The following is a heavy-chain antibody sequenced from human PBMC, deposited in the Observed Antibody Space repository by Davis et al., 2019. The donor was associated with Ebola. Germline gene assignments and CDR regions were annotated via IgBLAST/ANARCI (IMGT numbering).Heavy chain of an antibody. CDR2: IYSGGST. CDR3: ASVPGPPAANYYYYYYYMDV. J-gene: IGHJ6*03. V-gene: IGHV3-53*01. D-gene: IGHD2-2*01. Sequence: GESLKISCAASGFIVSSNYMSWVRQAPGKGLEWVSVIYSGGSTYYADSVKGRFTISRDNSKNTLYLQMNSLRAEDTAVYYCASVPGPPAANYYYYYYYMDVWGKGTTVTVSS. CDR1: GFIVSSNY.